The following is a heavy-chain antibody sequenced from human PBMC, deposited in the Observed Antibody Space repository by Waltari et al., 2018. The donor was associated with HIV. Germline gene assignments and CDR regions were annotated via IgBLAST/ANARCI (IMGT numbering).Heavy chain of an antibody. CDR2: IRSDTDTI. Sequence: VQLVESGGGLVNPGGSLRPSCATSGFTFSHSYMTWIRQAPGKGLEWVSYIRSDTDTIYYADSVKGRFTISRDNAKNSLYLQMNRLSVEDTAVYYCARLKYSSGFFDYWGQGALVTVSS. J-gene: IGHJ4*02. D-gene: IGHD6-19*01. V-gene: IGHV3-11*01. CDR3: ARLKYSSGFFDY. CDR1: GFTFSHSY.